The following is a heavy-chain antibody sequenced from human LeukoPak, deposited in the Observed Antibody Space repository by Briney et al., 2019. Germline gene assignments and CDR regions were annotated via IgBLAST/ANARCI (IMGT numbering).Heavy chain of an antibody. CDR1: GGSISSSSYY. V-gene: IGHV4-39*07. D-gene: IGHD3-3*01. CDR2: IYYSGST. CDR3: ARVGSRSDFWSGYYRLNYYYYYMDV. Sequence: SETLSLTCTVSGGSISSSSYYWGWIRQPPGKGLEWIGSIYYSGSTYYNPSLKSRVTISVDTSKNQFSLKLSSVTAADTAVYYCARVGSRSDFWSGYYRLNYYYYYMDVWGKGTTVTVSS. J-gene: IGHJ6*03.